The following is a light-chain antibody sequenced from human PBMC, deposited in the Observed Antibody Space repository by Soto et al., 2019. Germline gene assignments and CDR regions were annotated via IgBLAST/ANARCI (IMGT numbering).Light chain of an antibody. CDR1: STDVGGYNY. CDR3: SSAGSNNVV. Sequence: QSALTQPPSASGSPGQSVTISCTGTSTDVGGYNYVSWYQQHPGKAPKLMIYEVSKRPSGVPDRFSGSKSGNTASLTVSGLQAEDEADYYCSSAGSNNVVFGGGTKLTVL. J-gene: IGLJ2*01. V-gene: IGLV2-8*01. CDR2: EVS.